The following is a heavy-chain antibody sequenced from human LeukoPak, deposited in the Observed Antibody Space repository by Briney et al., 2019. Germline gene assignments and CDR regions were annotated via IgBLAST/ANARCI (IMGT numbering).Heavy chain of an antibody. D-gene: IGHD4-11*01. V-gene: IGHV4-4*07. Sequence: PSGTLSLTCIVSGGSISDFYWSWVRQSAGKGLEYIGRIYSSGSTNYNPSLKSRVAMSVDTSKNQFSLNLRSLTAADTAVYYCARVTDSLDYWGQGTLVTVSS. CDR1: GGSISDFY. J-gene: IGHJ4*02. CDR2: IYSSGST. CDR3: ARVTDSLDY.